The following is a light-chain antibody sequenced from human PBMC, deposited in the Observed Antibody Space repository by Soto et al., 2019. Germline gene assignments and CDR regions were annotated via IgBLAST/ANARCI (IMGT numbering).Light chain of an antibody. Sequence: DIQMTQSPSSLSASVGDRVTITCRTSQSITNHLNWYQQKPGKAPKLLIYAASSLQSGVPSRFSGSGSGTDFALTISSLQPEDFATYYCQQSYSNPRTFGQGTKVDIK. CDR1: QSITNH. CDR2: AAS. V-gene: IGKV1-39*01. CDR3: QQSYSNPRT. J-gene: IGKJ1*01.